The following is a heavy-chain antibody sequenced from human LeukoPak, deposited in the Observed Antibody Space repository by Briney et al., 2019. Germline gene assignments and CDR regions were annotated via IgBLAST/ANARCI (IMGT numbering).Heavy chain of an antibody. J-gene: IGHJ6*02. CDR2: ISGSGGGT. D-gene: IGHD3-3*01. V-gene: IGHV3-23*01. CDR3: AKREGVDTIFGVVTSGGMDV. CDR1: GFTFSTYS. Sequence: PAASLSLSCAASGFTFSTYSMNWVRQAPGKGLEWVSAISGSGGGTYYADSVKGRFTISRDNSKNTLYLQMNSLRAEDTAVYYCAKREGVDTIFGVVTSGGMDVWGQGTTVTVFS.